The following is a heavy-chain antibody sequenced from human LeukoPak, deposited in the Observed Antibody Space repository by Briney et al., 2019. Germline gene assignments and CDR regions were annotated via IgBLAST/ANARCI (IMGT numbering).Heavy chain of an antibody. Sequence: ASLRVSFTGSGDTFTVDNMHGGRQTPGQGGVRGGWRNPNSGGTNYAHKVQRRVTMTTDTSFSTAYMELRRLRTDDTAVYYCARVRHYYGSGSYPDYYYGMYAWGPGNPVTVSS. D-gene: IGHD3-10*01. J-gene: IGHJ6*02. CDR3: ARVRHYYGSGSYPDYYYGMYA. V-gene: IGHV1-2*07. CDR2: RNPNSGGT. CDR1: GDTFTVDN.